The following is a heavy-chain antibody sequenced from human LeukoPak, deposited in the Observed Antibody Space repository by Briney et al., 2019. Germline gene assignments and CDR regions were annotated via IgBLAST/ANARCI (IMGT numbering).Heavy chain of an antibody. V-gene: IGHV1-2*02. CDR2: INPNSGGT. J-gene: IGHJ5*02. Sequence: ASVKVSCKASGYTFTGYYMHWVRQAPGQGLEWMGWINPNSGGTNYAQKFQGRVTMIRDTSISTAYMELSRLRSDDTAVYYCARELEIAAAGTIYDWFDPWGQGTLVTVSS. D-gene: IGHD6-13*01. CDR1: GYTFTGYY. CDR3: ARELEIAAAGTIYDWFDP.